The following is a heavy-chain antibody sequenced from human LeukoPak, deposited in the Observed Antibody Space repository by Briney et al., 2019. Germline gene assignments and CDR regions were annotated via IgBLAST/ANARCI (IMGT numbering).Heavy chain of an antibody. CDR3: ARPGYGDDWYFDL. CDR2: INPNSGGT. CDR1: GYTFTGYY. D-gene: IGHD4-17*01. V-gene: IGHV1-2*02. Sequence: ASVKVSCKVSGYTFTGYYMHWVRQAPGQGLEWMGWINPNSGGTNYAQKFQGRVTMTRDTSISTAYMELSRLRSDDTAVYYCARPGYGDDWYFDLWGRGTLVTVSS. J-gene: IGHJ2*01.